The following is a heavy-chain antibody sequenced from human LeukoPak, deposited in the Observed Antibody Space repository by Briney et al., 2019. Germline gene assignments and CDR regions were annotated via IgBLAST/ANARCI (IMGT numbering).Heavy chain of an antibody. J-gene: IGHJ6*02. CDR2: MNPNSGNT. V-gene: IGHV1-8*01. D-gene: IGHD3-10*01. CDR3: ARWGIYGSGTYYYYGMDV. Sequence: ASVKVSCKASGYTFTSYDINWVRQATGQGLEWMGWMNPNSGNTGYAQKFQGRVTMTGNTSISTAYMELSSLRSEDTAVYYCARWGIYGSGTYYYYGMDVWGQGTSVTVSS. CDR1: GYTFTSYD.